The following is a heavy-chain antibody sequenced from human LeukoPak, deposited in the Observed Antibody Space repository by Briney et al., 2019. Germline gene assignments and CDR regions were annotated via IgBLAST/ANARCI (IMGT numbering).Heavy chain of an antibody. CDR2: ISSSSSYI. CDR1: GFTFSSYS. D-gene: IGHD5-12*01. Sequence: GGSLRLSCAASGFTFSSYSMNWVRQAPGMGLEWVSSISSSSSYIYYADSVKGRFTISRDNAKNSLYLQMNSLRAEDTAVYYCARGGYSGYDSPDYWGQGTLVTVSS. CDR3: ARGGYSGYDSPDY. J-gene: IGHJ4*02. V-gene: IGHV3-21*01.